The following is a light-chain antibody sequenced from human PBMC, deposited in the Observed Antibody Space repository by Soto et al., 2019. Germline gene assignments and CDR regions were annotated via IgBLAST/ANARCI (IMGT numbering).Light chain of an antibody. CDR3: QHYNKAPGT. V-gene: IGKV1-27*01. CDR1: QDVYTF. J-gene: IGKJ1*01. CDR2: DAS. Sequence: VQMTQSPSSLSASVGDRVTITCRASQDVYTFLAWYRQRPGRAPELLIYDASTLQAGVPSRFSGDGFGTHFILTISSLQPEDVATYYCQHYNKAPGTFGQGTKV.